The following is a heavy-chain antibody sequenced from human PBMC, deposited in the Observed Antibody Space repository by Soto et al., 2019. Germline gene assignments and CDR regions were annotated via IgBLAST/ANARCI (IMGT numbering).Heavy chain of an antibody. CDR1: GGSISSSSHH. J-gene: IGHJ6*02. CDR2: IYHSGTT. CDR3: ARHKDCSGGSCNAVGYYYGLDV. V-gene: IGHV4-39*01. D-gene: IGHD2-15*01. Sequence: SETLSLTCTVSGGSISSSSHHWGWIRQPPGKGLEWNGCIYHSGTTYYNPPLKSRVTISVDTSKNQFSLSLSSVTAADTAVYYCARHKDCSGGSCNAVGYYYGLDVWGQGTTVTVSS.